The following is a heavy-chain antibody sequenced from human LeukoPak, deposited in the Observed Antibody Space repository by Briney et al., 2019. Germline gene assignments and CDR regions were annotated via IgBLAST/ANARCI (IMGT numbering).Heavy chain of an antibody. CDR3: ASTICISTSCYPGVVDY. V-gene: IGHV4-61*02. D-gene: IGHD2-2*01. J-gene: IGHJ4*02. CDR2: IYSSGST. CDR1: GGLISSGGYY. Sequence: SETLSLTCTVSGGLISSGGYYWSWIRQPAGKGLEWIGRIYSSGSTNYNPALRSRLTISVDTSKNQFSLKLSSVTAADTAVYYCASTICISTSCYPGVVDYWGQGTLVTVSS.